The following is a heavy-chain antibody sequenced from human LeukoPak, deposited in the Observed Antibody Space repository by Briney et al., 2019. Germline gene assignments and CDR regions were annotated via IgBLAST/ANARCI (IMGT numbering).Heavy chain of an antibody. D-gene: IGHD3-3*01. CDR1: GYTFTSYD. CDR2: MNPNSGDT. CDR3: ARGQEYYDFWSTSYAYYYGMDV. Sequence: ASVKVSCKASGYTFTSYDINWVRQATGQGLEWMGWMNPNSGDTGYAQKFQGRVTMTRNTSISTAYMELSSLRSEDTAVYYCARGQEYYDFWSTSYAYYYGMDVWGQGTTVTVSS. V-gene: IGHV1-8*01. J-gene: IGHJ6*02.